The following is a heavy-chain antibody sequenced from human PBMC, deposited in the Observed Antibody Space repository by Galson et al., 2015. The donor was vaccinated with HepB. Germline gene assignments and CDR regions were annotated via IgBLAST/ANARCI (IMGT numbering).Heavy chain of an antibody. CDR2: IIPIFGTA. D-gene: IGHD2-21*01. CDR3: ARGRHIVVGTQGAPFDY. CDR1: GGTFSSYA. J-gene: IGHJ4*02. Sequence: SVKVSCKASGGTFSSYAISWVRQAPGQGLEWMGGIIPIFGTANYAQKFQGRVTITADESTSTAYMELSSLRSEDTAVYYCARGRHIVVGTQGAPFDYWGQGTLVTVSS. V-gene: IGHV1-69*13.